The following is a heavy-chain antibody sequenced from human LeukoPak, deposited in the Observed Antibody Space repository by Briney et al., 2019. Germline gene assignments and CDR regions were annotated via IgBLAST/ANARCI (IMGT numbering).Heavy chain of an antibody. D-gene: IGHD5-24*01. Sequence: PSETLSLTCTVSGGSISSYYWSWIRQPPGKGLEWIGYIYYSGSTNYNPSLKSRVTISVDTSKNQFSLKLSSVTAADTAVYYCARAGRDGYNWDAFDIWGQGTMVTVSS. CDR3: ARAGRDGYNWDAFDI. CDR1: GGSISSYY. J-gene: IGHJ3*02. CDR2: IYYSGST. V-gene: IGHV4-59*01.